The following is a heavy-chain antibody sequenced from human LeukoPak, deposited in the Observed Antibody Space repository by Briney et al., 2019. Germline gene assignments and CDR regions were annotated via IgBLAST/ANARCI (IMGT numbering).Heavy chain of an antibody. Sequence: GGSLRLSCAASGFTFSSYGMHWVRQAPGKGLEWVAVIWYDGSNKYYADSVKDRFTISRDNSKNTLYLQMNSLRAEDTAVYYCAKGMATVTPIDYWGQGTLVTVSS. CDR2: IWYDGSNK. J-gene: IGHJ4*02. V-gene: IGHV3-33*06. CDR1: GFTFSSYG. CDR3: AKGMATVTPIDY. D-gene: IGHD4-17*01.